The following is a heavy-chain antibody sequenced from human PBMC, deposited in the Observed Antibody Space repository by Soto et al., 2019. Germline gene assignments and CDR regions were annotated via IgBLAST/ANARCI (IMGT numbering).Heavy chain of an antibody. V-gene: IGHV1-18*01. CDR2: ISAYNGNT. J-gene: IGHJ4*02. Sequence: ASVKVSCKASGYTFANYGISWVRQAPGQGLEWMGWISAYNGNTNYAQKLQGRVTMTTDTSTSTAYMELRSLRSDDTAVYYCARPPYSSGWYYFDYWGQGTLVTVSS. CDR1: GYTFANYG. D-gene: IGHD6-19*01. CDR3: ARPPYSSGWYYFDY.